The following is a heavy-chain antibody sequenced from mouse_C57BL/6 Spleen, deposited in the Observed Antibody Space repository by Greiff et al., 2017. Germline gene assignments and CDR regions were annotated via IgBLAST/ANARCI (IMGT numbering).Heavy chain of an antibody. Sequence: VQLQESGPELVKPGASVKISCKASGYAFSSSWMNWVKQRPGTGLEWIGRIYPGDGDTNYNGKFNGKATLTADKSSSTAYMQLSSLKAEDSAVYFCARCVDYDEIWYCDVWGTGTTVTVSS. V-gene: IGHV1-82*01. D-gene: IGHD2-4*01. J-gene: IGHJ1*03. CDR1: GYAFSSSW. CDR3: ARCVDYDEIWYCDV. CDR2: IYPGDGDT.